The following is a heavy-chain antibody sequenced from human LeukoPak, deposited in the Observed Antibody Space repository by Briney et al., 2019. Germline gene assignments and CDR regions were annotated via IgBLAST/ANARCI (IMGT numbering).Heavy chain of an antibody. CDR1: GFTVSSNY. CDR3: ARGVYVYYFGS. CDR2: IYSGGST. D-gene: IGHD2-8*01. V-gene: IGHV3-53*04. Sequence: QSGGSLRLFCAASGFTVSSNYMSWVRQAPGKGLEWVSVIYSGGSTYYADSVKGRFTISRHNSNNTLYLQMTSLRAEDTAVYYCARGVYVYYFGSWGQGTLVTVSS. J-gene: IGHJ4*02.